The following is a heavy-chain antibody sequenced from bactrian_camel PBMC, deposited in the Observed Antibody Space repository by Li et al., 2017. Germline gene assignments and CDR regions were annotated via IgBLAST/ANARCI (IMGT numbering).Heavy chain of an antibody. D-gene: IGHD2*01. CDR2: IESDGDT. CDR3: AAGPPNPRCSGGYAAPSDDYTH. V-gene: IGHV3S53*01. CDR1: GYTSFIDC. Sequence: HVQLVESGGGSVQAGGSLKLSCTYSGYTSFIDCMGWIRQAPGKEREGIATIESDGDTAYAESMKGRFTLSVDNAKNTLYLQMNSLKPEDTATYYCAAGPPNPRCSGGYAAPSDDYTHWGQGTQVTVS. J-gene: IGHJ4*01.